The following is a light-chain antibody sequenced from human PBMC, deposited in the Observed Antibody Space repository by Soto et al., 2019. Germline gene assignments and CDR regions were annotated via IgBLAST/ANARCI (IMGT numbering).Light chain of an antibody. CDR3: QQYDTSSRA. J-gene: IGKJ1*01. CDR1: QSVDKW. CDR2: KAS. Sequence: DIQMTQSPSTLSASVGDTVTITCRASQSVDKWLAWYQQKPGRAPKLLIYKASTLEGGVPSRFGGSGSGTEFTLTISNLQPDDFAPYYCQQYDTSSRAFGQGTTVEVK. V-gene: IGKV1-5*03.